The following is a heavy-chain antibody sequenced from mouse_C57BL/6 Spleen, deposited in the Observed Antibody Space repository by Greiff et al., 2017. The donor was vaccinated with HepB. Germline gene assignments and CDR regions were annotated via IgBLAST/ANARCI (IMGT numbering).Heavy chain of an antibody. D-gene: IGHD2-5*01. CDR1: GFTFSSYA. V-gene: IGHV5-4*03. CDR2: ISDGGSYT. J-gene: IGHJ3*01. CDR3: ARAEDYSNPWFAY. Sequence: EVKLMESGGGLVKPGGSLKLSCAASGFTFSSYAMSWVRQTPEKRLEWVATISDGGSYTYYPDNVKGRFTISRDNAKNNLYLQMSHLKSEDTAMYYCARAEDYSNPWFAYWSQGTLVTVSA.